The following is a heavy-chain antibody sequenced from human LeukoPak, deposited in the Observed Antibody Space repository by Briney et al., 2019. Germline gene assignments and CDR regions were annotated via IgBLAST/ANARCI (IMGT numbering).Heavy chain of an antibody. D-gene: IGHD3-10*01. V-gene: IGHV3-20*04. J-gene: IGHJ6*03. CDR3: ARNAYYYGSGSSLIYYYYYMDV. CDR1: GFTFDDYG. CDR2: INWTGGST. Sequence: GGSLRLSCAASGFTFDDYGMSWVRQAPGKGLEWVSGINWTGGSTGYADSVKGRFTISRDNAKNSLYLQMNSLRAENTALYYCARNAYYYGSGSSLIYYYYYMDVWGKGTTVTVSS.